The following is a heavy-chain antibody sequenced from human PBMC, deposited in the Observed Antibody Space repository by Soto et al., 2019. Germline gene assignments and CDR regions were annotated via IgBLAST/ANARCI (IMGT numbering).Heavy chain of an antibody. V-gene: IGHV1-46*03. CDR3: ARHLAAVDS. CDR1: GYTFTSYY. Sequence: QVQLVQSGAEVKKPGASVRVSCKASGYTFTSYYIHWVRQAPGQGLEWMPIVNPTGGSTNYAQKLQGRVTVTFDTTTSTVFMELNSLRYEDTAVYYCARHLAAVDSWGQGTLVTVSS. D-gene: IGHD6-25*01. J-gene: IGHJ4*02. CDR2: VNPTGGST.